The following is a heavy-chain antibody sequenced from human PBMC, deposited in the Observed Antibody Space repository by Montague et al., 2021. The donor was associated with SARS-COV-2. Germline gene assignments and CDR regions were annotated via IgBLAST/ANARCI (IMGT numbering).Heavy chain of an antibody. Sequence: SETLSLTCTGSGGSVNSYYWSWIRQSPVKGLQWLGYIYYSESTDYNPSLKSRVTMSVDTSKNQLSLRLNSVTTADTAVYFCARAGGFYDYWSGYSSSAGFFDPWGQGILVTVSS. D-gene: IGHD3-3*01. J-gene: IGHJ5*02. CDR1: GGSVNSYY. V-gene: IGHV4-59*02. CDR3: ARAGGFYDYWSGYSSSAGFFDP. CDR2: IYYSEST.